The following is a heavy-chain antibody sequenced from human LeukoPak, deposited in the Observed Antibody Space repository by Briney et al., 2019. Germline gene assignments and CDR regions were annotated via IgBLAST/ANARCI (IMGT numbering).Heavy chain of an antibody. CDR1: GFTFSSYS. D-gene: IGHD4/OR15-4a*01. V-gene: IGHV3-21*01. CDR3: ARVVDYGHYFDY. Sequence: GGSLRVSCVDSGFTFSSYSMVWVRQAPGKGLEWVSSISSSSSNTHYADSVKGRFTISRDNAKNSLYLQMNSLRAEDTAVYYCARVVDYGHYFDYWGQGTLVTVSS. J-gene: IGHJ4*02. CDR2: ISSSSSNT.